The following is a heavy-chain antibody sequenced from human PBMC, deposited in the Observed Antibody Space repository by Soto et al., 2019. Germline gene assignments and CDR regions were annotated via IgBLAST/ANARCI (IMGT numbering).Heavy chain of an antibody. CDR1: GYTFTSYG. J-gene: IGHJ6*02. V-gene: IGHV1-18*01. CDR3: AREGYYDSSGYQYGMDV. D-gene: IGHD3-22*01. Sequence: QVQLVQSGAEVKKPGASVKVSCKASGYTFTSYGISRVRQAPGQGLEWMGWISAYNGNTNYAQKLQGRVTMTTDTSTSTAYMELRSLRSDDTAVYYCAREGYYDSSGYQYGMDVWGQGTTVTVSS. CDR2: ISAYNGNT.